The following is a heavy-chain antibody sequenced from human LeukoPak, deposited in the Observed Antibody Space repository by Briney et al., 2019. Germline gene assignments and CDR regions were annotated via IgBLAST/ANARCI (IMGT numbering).Heavy chain of an antibody. Sequence: SETLSLTCDVYGGSLSDYCWTWIRQTPGKGLEWIGHMNHLLATPHNPSLESRVTISLDTSKSQFSLNLTSVTAADTAVYYCARRSSSSSGPPIDYWGQGTLVTVSS. CDR2: MNHLLAT. D-gene: IGHD6-6*01. CDR1: GGSLSDYC. CDR3: ARRSSSSSGPPIDY. J-gene: IGHJ4*02. V-gene: IGHV4-34*01.